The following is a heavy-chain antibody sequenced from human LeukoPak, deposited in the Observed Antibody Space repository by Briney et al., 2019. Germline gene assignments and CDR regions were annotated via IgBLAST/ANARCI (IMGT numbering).Heavy chain of an antibody. J-gene: IGHJ4*02. Sequence: GGSLRLSCAASGFTFSSYWMSWVRQAPGKGLEWVANIKQDGSEKYYVDSVKGRFTISRDNAKNSLYLQMNSLRAEDTAVYYCPPDFYGAGSYYKAFVYWGQGTLV. CDR3: PPDFYGAGSYYKAFVY. CDR2: IKQDGSEK. CDR1: GFTFSSYW. D-gene: IGHD3-10*01. V-gene: IGHV3-7*01.